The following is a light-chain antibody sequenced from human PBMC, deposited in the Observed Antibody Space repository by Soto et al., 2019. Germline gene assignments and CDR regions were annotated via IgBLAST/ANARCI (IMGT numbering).Light chain of an antibody. V-gene: IGKV3-11*01. CDR2: DAS. CDR1: QSVSSY. J-gene: IGKJ4*01. Sequence: EIVLTQSPATLSLSPGERATLSCRASQSVSSYLAWYQQKPGQAPRLLIHDASNRTTDIPARFSGSGSGTDFALTISSLEPEDFAVYYSQYRSNWTRPLTFGGGTKVEIK. CDR3: QYRSNWTRPLT.